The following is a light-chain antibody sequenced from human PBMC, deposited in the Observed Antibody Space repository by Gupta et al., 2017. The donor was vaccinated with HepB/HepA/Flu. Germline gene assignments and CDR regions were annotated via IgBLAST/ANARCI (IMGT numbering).Light chain of an antibody. J-gene: IGLJ2*01. Sequence: QSVLTQPPSVSGTPRQKVAISCSGSSSNVGNNVVNWYQQVPGTSPKLLISSNDQRPSGVPGRFSGSKSVTSASLAISGLQSEDEAVYYCATWYFTLRGAVIGGGTSLSVL. CDR3: ATWYFTLRGAV. V-gene: IGLV1-44*01. CDR1: SSNVGNNV. CDR2: SND.